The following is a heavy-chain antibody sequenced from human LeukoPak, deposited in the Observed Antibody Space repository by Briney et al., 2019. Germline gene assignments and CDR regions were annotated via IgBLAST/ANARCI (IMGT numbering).Heavy chain of an antibody. D-gene: IGHD2-15*01. CDR3: ARGDIVVVKSIDY. J-gene: IGHJ4*02. CDR1: GGSISSSSYY. Sequence: SETLSLTCTVSGGSISSSSYYWGWIRQPPGKGLEWIGSIYYSGSTYYNPSLKSRVTISVDTSKNQFSLKLSSVTAAGTAVYYCARGDIVVVKSIDYWGQGTLVTVSS. V-gene: IGHV4-39*07. CDR2: IYYSGST.